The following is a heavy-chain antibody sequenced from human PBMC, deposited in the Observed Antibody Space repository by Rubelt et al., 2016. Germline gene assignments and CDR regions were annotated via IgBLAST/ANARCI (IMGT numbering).Heavy chain of an antibody. V-gene: IGHV1-69*06. CDR2: IIPIFGTA. CDR1: GGTFSSYA. J-gene: IGHJ5*02. D-gene: IGHD3-10*01. Sequence: QVQLVQSGAEVKKPGSSVKVSCKASGGTFSSYAISWVRQAPGQGLEWMGGIIPIFGTANYAQKFQGRVTMTTDTSTSTAYMELRSLRSDDTAVYYCARCYGSGSYGNWFDPWGQGTLVTVSS. CDR3: ARCYGSGSYGNWFDP.